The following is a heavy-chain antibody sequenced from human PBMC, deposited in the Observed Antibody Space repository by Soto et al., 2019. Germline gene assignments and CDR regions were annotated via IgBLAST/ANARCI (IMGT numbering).Heavy chain of an antibody. CDR1: GFTFSRYW. V-gene: IGHV3-7*01. Sequence: LRLSCAASGFTFSRYWMSWVRQAPGKGLEWVANINQDGSEKNYVDSVKGRFTISRDNAKNSLYLQMNSLRAEDTAVYYCAASAYSNYGYWGQGTLVTVSS. D-gene: IGHD4-4*01. J-gene: IGHJ4*02. CDR2: INQDGSEK. CDR3: AASAYSNYGY.